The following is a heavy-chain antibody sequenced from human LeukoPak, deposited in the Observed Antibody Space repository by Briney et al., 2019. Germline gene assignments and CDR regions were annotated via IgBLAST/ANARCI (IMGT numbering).Heavy chain of an antibody. D-gene: IGHD6-13*01. Sequence: PGGSLRLSCAASGFTFSSYSMNWVRQAPGKGLEWVSSISSSSSYIYYADSVKGRFTISRDNAKNSLYLQMNSLRAEDTAVYYCAREFKYSSSPNDYWGQGTLVTVSS. J-gene: IGHJ4*02. V-gene: IGHV3-21*01. CDR2: ISSSSSYI. CDR3: AREFKYSSSPNDY. CDR1: GFTFSSYS.